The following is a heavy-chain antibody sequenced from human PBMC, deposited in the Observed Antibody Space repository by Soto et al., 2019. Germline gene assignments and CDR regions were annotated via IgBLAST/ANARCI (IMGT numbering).Heavy chain of an antibody. D-gene: IGHD3-10*01. CDR3: GGGGGGVGEASFDS. J-gene: IGHJ4*02. Sequence: QVQLEQSGAEVKKPGASVKVSCKTSGYTFTSYTLHWVRQAPGQGLEWMGWINAGNGREKYSQRFQDRVSLSTEKPAPAPNMESRPPRPEDGAWYYWGGGGGGVGEASFDSWGQGTQVTVSS. CDR1: GYTFTSYT. CDR2: INAGNGRE. V-gene: IGHV1-3*01.